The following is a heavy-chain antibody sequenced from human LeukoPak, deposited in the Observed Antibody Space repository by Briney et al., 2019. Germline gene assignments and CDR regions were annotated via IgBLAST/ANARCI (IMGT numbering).Heavy chain of an antibody. Sequence: SETLSLTCTVSGGSITSTTYFWGWIRQPPGKGLECIGIIYYSGTTYYNPSLKNRVTISVDMSKNQLSLKLTSVTAADTAIYYCARPDTDWGQGTLVTVSS. CDR3: ARPDTD. CDR2: IYYSGTT. CDR1: GGSITSTTYF. D-gene: IGHD3-22*01. V-gene: IGHV4-39*01. J-gene: IGHJ4*02.